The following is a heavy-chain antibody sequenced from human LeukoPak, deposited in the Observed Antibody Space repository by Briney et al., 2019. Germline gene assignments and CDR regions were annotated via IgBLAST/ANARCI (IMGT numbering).Heavy chain of an antibody. CDR3: ARRHHYSYFMDV. Sequence: SETLSLTCTVSAGSISSYYWTWIQQPPGKGLEWIGYIFPSGSAYYNPSLKTRVTISVDTSKNQFSLKLTSVTAADTAVYYCARRHHYSYFMDVWGKGTTVTVSS. CDR1: AGSISSYY. CDR2: IFPSGSA. J-gene: IGHJ6*03. V-gene: IGHV4-4*09.